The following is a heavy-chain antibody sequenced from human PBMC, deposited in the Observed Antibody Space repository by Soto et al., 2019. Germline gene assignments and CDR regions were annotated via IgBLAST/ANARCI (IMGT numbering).Heavy chain of an antibody. D-gene: IGHD2-2*02. Sequence: GGPLSLSCAASGFTFSSYAMHWVRQAPGKGLEWVAVISYDGSNKYYADSVKGRFTISRDNSKNTLYLQMNSLRAEDTAVYYCAREQYQLLYEVSAGMDVWGQGTTVTVSS. CDR2: ISYDGSNK. V-gene: IGHV3-30-3*01. CDR1: GFTFSSYA. CDR3: AREQYQLLYEVSAGMDV. J-gene: IGHJ6*02.